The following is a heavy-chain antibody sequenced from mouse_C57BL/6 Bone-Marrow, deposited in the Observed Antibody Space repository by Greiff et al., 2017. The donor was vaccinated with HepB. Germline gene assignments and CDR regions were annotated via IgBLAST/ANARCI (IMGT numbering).Heavy chain of an antibody. J-gene: IGHJ2*01. D-gene: IGHD4-1*01. CDR2: IYPGGGYT. V-gene: IGHV1-63*01. Sequence: QVQLQQSGAELVRPGTSVKMSCKASGCTFTNYWIGWAKQRPGHGLEWIGDIYPGGGYTNYNEKFKGKATLTADKSSSTAYMQFSSLTSEDSAIYYCARGTGTGPFDYWGQGTTLTVSS. CDR1: GCTFTNYW. CDR3: ARGTGTGPFDY.